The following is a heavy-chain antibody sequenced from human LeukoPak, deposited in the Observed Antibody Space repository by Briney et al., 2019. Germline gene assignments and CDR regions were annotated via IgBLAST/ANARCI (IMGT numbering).Heavy chain of an antibody. D-gene: IGHD1-26*01. V-gene: IGHV4-59*01. CDR1: GGSISSYY. CDR2: IYYSGST. CDR3: ARDRWSPHRFDP. J-gene: IGHJ5*02. Sequence: SSETLSLTCTVSGGSISSYYWSWIRQPPGKGLEWIGYIYYSGSTNYNPSLKSRVTISVDTSKNQFSLKLSSVTAADTAVYYCARDRWSPHRFDPWGQGTLVTVSS.